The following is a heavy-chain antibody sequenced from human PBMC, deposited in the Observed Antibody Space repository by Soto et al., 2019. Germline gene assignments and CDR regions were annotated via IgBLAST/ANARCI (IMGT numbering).Heavy chain of an antibody. D-gene: IGHD6-19*01. CDR3: ARGTGYTSGWYEFADY. CDR1: GGSISSSSYY. CDR2: IYYSGST. J-gene: IGHJ4*02. V-gene: IGHV4-39*06. Sequence: PSETLSLTCTVSGGSISSSSYYWGWIRQPPGKGLEWIGSIYYSGSTYYNPSLKSRLTISIDTSKNQFTLKLNSVTAADTAMYYCARGTGYTSGWYEFADYWGQGTLVTVSS.